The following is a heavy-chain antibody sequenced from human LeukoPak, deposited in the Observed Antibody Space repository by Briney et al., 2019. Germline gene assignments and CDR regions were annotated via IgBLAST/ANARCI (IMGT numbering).Heavy chain of an antibody. CDR2: IYTTGTT. V-gene: IGHV4-4*07. D-gene: IGHD1-26*01. Sequence: PSETLTLTCSASGGSINSYYWGWVRQPAGKGLECIGRIYTTGTTNYSPSLKSRLTMSVDTSKNQFSLKLTSVTAADTAVYYCGRQGYTASYYFVDYWSQGTMVTVSS. CDR3: GRQGYTASYYFVDY. CDR1: GGSINSYY. J-gene: IGHJ4*02.